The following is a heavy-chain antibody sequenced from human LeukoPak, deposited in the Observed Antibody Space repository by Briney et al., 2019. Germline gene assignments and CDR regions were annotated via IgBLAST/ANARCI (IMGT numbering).Heavy chain of an antibody. D-gene: IGHD6-19*01. Sequence: PGGSLRLSCAASGFTFSSYWMSWVRQAPGKGLEWVANIKQDGSEKYYVDSVKGRFTISRDNAKNSLYLQMNSLRAEDTAVYYCARDPSVSLWYSSGWYYFDYWGQGTLVTVSS. CDR2: IKQDGSEK. CDR3: ARDPSVSLWYSSGWYYFDY. J-gene: IGHJ4*02. CDR1: GFTFSSYW. V-gene: IGHV3-7*01.